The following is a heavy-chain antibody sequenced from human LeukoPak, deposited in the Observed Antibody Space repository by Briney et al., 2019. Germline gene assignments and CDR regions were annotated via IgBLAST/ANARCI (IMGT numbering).Heavy chain of an antibody. J-gene: IGHJ4*01. V-gene: IGHV5-10-1*01. Sequence: GESLRISCEGSGYSITNYWITWVRQMPGKGLEWMGRIDPSDSYTKYSPSFQGHVTISSDKSISTAYLQWSSLKASDTAMYYCARSVGAAADFDYWGQGTLVTVSS. D-gene: IGHD6-13*01. CDR1: GYSITNYW. CDR2: IDPSDSYT. CDR3: ARSVGAAADFDY.